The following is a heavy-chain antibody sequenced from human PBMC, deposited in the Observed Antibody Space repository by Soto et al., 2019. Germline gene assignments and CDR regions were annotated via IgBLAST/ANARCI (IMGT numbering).Heavy chain of an antibody. CDR3: ARDPSPRGIVVVIGY. CDR1: GFTFSSYA. Sequence: QVQLVESGGGAVQPGRSLRLSCAASGFTFSSYAMHWVRQAPGKGLEWVAVISYDGSNKYYADSVKGRFTIYRDNSKITLYLQMNSLRAEDTAVYYCARDPSPRGIVVVIGYWGQGTLVTVSS. J-gene: IGHJ4*02. CDR2: ISYDGSNK. D-gene: IGHD3-22*01. V-gene: IGHV3-30-3*01.